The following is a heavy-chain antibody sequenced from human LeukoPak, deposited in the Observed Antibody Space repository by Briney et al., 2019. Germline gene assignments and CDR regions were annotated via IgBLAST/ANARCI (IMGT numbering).Heavy chain of an antibody. Sequence: YPSETLSLTCTVSGGSISSSSYYWGWIRQPPGKGLEWIGRIYTSGSTNYNPSLKSRVTMSVDTSKNQFSLKLSSVTAADTAVYYCARDLSPILDDGAFDIWGQGTMVTVSS. D-gene: IGHD3-3*01. V-gene: IGHV4-39*07. CDR3: ARDLSPILDDGAFDI. CDR1: GGSISSSSYY. J-gene: IGHJ3*02. CDR2: IYTSGST.